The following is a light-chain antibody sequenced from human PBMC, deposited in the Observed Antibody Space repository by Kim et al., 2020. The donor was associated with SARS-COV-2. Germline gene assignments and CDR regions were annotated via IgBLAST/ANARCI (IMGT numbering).Light chain of an antibody. CDR2: ENY. CDR1: SSNIGSNY. CDR3: AAWDDSLSGPWV. Sequence: QSVLTQPPSASGTPGQRITISCSGSSSNIGSNYVYWYQHLPGAAPKLLIYENYERPSGVPDRFSGSKSGTSASLAISGLRSEDEGDYYCAAWDDSLSGPWVFGGGTK. J-gene: IGLJ3*02. V-gene: IGLV1-47*01.